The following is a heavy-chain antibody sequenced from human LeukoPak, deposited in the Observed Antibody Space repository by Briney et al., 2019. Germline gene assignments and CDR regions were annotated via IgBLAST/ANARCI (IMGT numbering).Heavy chain of an antibody. D-gene: IGHD3-10*01. CDR2: IYSGGST. Sequence: QPGGSLRLSCAAPGFIVSSNYMSWVRQAPGKGLEWVSVIYSGGSTYYTDSVKDRFTISRDNSKNTLYLQMNSLRTEDTAVYFCARYDGSGTKKGYFDQWGQGTLVTVSS. CDR1: GFIVSSNY. J-gene: IGHJ4*02. V-gene: IGHV3-66*01. CDR3: ARYDGSGTKKGYFDQ.